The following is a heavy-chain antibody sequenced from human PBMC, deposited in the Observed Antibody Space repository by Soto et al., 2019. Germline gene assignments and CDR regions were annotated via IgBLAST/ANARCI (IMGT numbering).Heavy chain of an antibody. V-gene: IGHV1-18*04. CDR2: ISAYNGNT. CDR1: GYTFTSYG. J-gene: IGHJ6*02. Sequence: ASVKVSCKASGYTFTSYGISWVRQAPGQGLEWMGWISAYNGNTNYAQKLQGRVTMTTDTSTSTAYMELRSLRSDDTAVYYCARVGLSFWSGYLYGMDVWGQGTTVTAP. CDR3: ARVGLSFWSGYLYGMDV. D-gene: IGHD3-3*01.